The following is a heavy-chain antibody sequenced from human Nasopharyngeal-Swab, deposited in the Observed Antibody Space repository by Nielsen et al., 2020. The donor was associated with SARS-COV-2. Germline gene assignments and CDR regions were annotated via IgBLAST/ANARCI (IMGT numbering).Heavy chain of an antibody. CDR1: GFSFSGCS. CDR2: ISSGSRTI. CDR3: AGGSGSYGGAYQYYYAMDV. Sequence: GESLKISCAASGFSFSGCSMNWVRQAPGKGMEWVLYISSGSRTIYYADSVKGRFTISRDNAKNSLYLQMNSLRDEDTAVYYCAGGSGSYGGAYQYYYAMDVWGQGTTVTVSS. D-gene: IGHD6-19*01. J-gene: IGHJ6*02. V-gene: IGHV3-48*02.